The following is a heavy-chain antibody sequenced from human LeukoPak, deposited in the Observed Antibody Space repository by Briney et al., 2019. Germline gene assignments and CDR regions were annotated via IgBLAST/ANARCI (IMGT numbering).Heavy chain of an antibody. V-gene: IGHV3-23*01. CDR3: AKDSYIAAASKFFQGPPQDTFQH. D-gene: IGHD6-13*01. CDR1: GFTFSSYA. Sequence: GESLRLSCAASGFTFSSYAMSWVRQAPGKGLEWVSAISGSGGSTYYADSVKGRFTISRDNSKNTLYLQMNSLRAEDTAVYYCAKDSYIAAASKFFQGPPQDTFQHWGQGTLVTVSS. J-gene: IGHJ1*01. CDR2: ISGSGGST.